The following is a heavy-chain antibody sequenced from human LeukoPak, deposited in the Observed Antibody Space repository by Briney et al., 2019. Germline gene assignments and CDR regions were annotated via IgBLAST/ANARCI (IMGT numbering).Heavy chain of an antibody. CDR2: INPNSGGA. CDR3: ARGGYYESSAYRIFDY. V-gene: IGHV1-2*02. Sequence: ASVKVSCKASRYTFTDYYMHWVRQAPGQGLEWMGWINPNSGGANYAQQLQGRVTMTRDTSISTAYMELSRLRSDDTAVYYCARGGYYESSAYRIFDYWGQGTLVTVSS. D-gene: IGHD3-22*01. CDR1: RYTFTDYY. J-gene: IGHJ4*02.